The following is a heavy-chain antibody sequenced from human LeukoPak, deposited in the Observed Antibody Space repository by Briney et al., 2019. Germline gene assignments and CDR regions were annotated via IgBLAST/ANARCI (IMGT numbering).Heavy chain of an antibody. D-gene: IGHD3-10*01. Sequence: PSETLSLTCAVYGGSFSGYYWSWIRQPPGKGLEWIGEINHSGCTNYNPSLKSRVTISVDTSKNQFSLKLSSVTAADTAVYYCARFFYGSGSLDYWGQGTLVTVSS. CDR1: GGSFSGYY. CDR3: ARFFYGSGSLDY. J-gene: IGHJ4*02. CDR2: INHSGCT. V-gene: IGHV4-34*01.